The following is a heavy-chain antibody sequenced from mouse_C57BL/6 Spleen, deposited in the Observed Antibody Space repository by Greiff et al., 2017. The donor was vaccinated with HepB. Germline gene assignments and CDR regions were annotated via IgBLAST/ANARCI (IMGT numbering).Heavy chain of an antibody. CDR2: INPGSGGT. J-gene: IGHJ2*01. CDR3: ARDDYYFDY. D-gene: IGHD2-4*01. V-gene: IGHV1-54*01. Sequence: VQLQQSGAELVRPGTSVKVSCKASGYAFTNYLIEWVKQRPGQGLAWIGVINPGSGGTNYNEKFKGKATLTADKSSSTAYMQLSSLTSEDSAVYFCARDDYYFDYWGQGTTLTVSS. CDR1: GYAFTNYL.